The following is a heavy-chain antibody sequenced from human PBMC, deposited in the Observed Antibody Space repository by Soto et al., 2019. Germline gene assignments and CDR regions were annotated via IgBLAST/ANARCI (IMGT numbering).Heavy chain of an antibody. CDR2: TSYDGSNT. V-gene: IGHV3-30*18. J-gene: IGHJ4*02. CDR3: AKGSGGDYDFAY. D-gene: IGHD4-17*01. Sequence: QVQLVESGGGVVQPGRSLRLSCVGSGFTFSSFGMHWVRQAPGKGLEWVAVTSYDGSNTYYADSVRGRFTISRDNSKNTLYLQMNRLRVEDTAVYYCAKGSGGDYDFAYWGQGTLVTVSS. CDR1: GFTFSSFG.